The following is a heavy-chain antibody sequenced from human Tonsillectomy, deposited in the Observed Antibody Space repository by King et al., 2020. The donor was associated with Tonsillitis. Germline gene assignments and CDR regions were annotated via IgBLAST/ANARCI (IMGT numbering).Heavy chain of an antibody. D-gene: IGHD6-13*01. CDR2: FNPSAGST. V-gene: IGHV1-46*01. J-gene: IGHJ4*02. CDR3: ARDLGWGAADV. Sequence: VQLVQSGAEVKKPGASVKVSCKAFGYTFTSYLMHWVRQAPGQGLEWMGMFNPSAGSTSYAQKFQGRVTMTRDTSTGTVYMELSSLTSEDTAVYYCARDLGWGAADVGGQGTLVTVSS. CDR1: GYTFTSYL.